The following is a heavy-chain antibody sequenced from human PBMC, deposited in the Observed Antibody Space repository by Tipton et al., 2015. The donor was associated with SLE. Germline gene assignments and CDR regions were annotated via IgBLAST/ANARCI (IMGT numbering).Heavy chain of an antibody. Sequence: TLSLTCSVSGGPISTTDHYWGWIRQPPGKGLEWIGWIYHTGGTDYNPSLKSRVTISVDTSKNQFSLRLSSVTAADTAVYYCARDYYDSTGLHWFDPWGQGILVTVSS. V-gene: IGHV4-39*07. CDR2: IYHTGGT. CDR1: GGPISTTDHY. CDR3: ARDYYDSTGLHWFDP. J-gene: IGHJ5*02. D-gene: IGHD3-22*01.